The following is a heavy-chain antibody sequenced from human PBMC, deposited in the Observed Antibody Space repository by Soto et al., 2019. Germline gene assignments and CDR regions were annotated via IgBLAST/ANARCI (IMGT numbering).Heavy chain of an antibody. CDR2: INHSGST. CDR3: ATIYGDYSDY. J-gene: IGHJ4*02. D-gene: IGHD4-17*01. V-gene: IGHV4-34*01. CDR1: GGSFSGYY. Sequence: SETLSLTCAVYGGSFSGYYWSWIRQPPGKGLEWIGEINHSGSTNYNPSLKSRVTISVDTSKNQFSLKLSSVTAADTAVYCCATIYGDYSDYWGQGTLVTVSS.